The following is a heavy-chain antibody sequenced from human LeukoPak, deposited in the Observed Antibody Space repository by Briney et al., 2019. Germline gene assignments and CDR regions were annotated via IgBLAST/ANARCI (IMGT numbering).Heavy chain of an antibody. J-gene: IGHJ5*02. Sequence: SETLSLTCTVSGGSISSYYWSWIRQPPGKGLEWIGYIYYSGSTNYNPSLKSRVTISVDTSKNQFSLKLSSVTAADTAVYYCARSVGRSSTSPINNWFDPWGQGTLVTVSS. D-gene: IGHD2-2*01. CDR3: ARSVGRSSTSPINNWFDP. CDR1: GGSISSYY. CDR2: IYYSGST. V-gene: IGHV4-59*01.